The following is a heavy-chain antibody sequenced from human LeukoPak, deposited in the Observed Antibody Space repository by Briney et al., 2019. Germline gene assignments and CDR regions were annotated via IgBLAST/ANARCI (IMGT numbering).Heavy chain of an antibody. CDR3: ARRPDSSSWYRGFWFDP. D-gene: IGHD6-13*01. CDR1: SGSFSNYY. Sequence: SETLSLTCAVYSGSFSNYYWSWIRQPPGKGLEWIGEINHSGSTNYNPSLKSRVTISVDTSKNQFSLKLSSVTAADTAVYYCARRPDSSSWYRGFWFDPWGQGTLVTVSS. J-gene: IGHJ5*02. CDR2: INHSGST. V-gene: IGHV4-34*01.